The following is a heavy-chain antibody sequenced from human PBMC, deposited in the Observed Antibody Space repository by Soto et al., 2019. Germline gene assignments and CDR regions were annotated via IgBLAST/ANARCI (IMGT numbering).Heavy chain of an antibody. CDR3: ARQNYYSGMDV. Sequence: GPSVKVSCKTSGYTFTSYFITWVRQAPGHGLEWMGWISPYNGNTNYAQMLQGRVTMTTDTSTSTGYLELRSLRSDDTAVYYCARQNYYSGMDVWGQGTTVTVSS. V-gene: IGHV1-18*01. D-gene: IGHD3-10*01. CDR1: GYTFTSYF. CDR2: ISPYNGNT. J-gene: IGHJ6*02.